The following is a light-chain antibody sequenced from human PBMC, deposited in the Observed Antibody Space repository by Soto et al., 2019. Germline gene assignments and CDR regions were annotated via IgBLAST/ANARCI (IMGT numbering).Light chain of an antibody. J-gene: IGKJ3*01. CDR1: ESVHSN. V-gene: IGKV3-15*01. CDR2: HAS. Sequence: EVVMTQSPATLSVSPGERVTLSCRASESVHSNLAWYQQKPGQGPSLLIYHASTRVTGVPDRFSGSGSGTEFTLTISSLQSEDFGVYYCQHYSNWPPTFGPGTKVEIK. CDR3: QHYSNWPPT.